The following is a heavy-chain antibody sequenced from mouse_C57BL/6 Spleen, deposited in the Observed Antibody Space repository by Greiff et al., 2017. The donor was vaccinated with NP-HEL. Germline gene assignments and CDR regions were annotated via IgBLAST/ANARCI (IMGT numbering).Heavy chain of an antibody. CDR2: IYPGSGST. V-gene: IGHV1-55*01. CDR3: ARRGYSNYVGYAMDY. D-gene: IGHD2-5*01. J-gene: IGHJ4*01. Sequence: QVQLQQPGAELVKPGASVKMSCKASDYTFTSYWITWVKQRPGQGLEWIGDIYPGSGSTNYNEKFKNKATLTVDTSSSTAYMQLYSLTSEDSAVYYCARRGYSNYVGYAMDYWGQGTSVTVSS. CDR1: DYTFTSYW.